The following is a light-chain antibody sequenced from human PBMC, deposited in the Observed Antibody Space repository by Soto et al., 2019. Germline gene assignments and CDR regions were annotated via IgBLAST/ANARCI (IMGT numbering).Light chain of an antibody. CDR3: QHYNSYSEA. Sequence: AIRMTQSPSSFSSSTGDRVTITCRASQGISSYLAWYQQKPGKAPKLLIYKASTLKSGVPSRFRGSGSGTEFTLTISSLKPDDFETYYCQHYNSYSEAFGQGTKVDIK. CDR1: QGISSY. V-gene: IGKV1-8*01. CDR2: KAS. J-gene: IGKJ1*01.